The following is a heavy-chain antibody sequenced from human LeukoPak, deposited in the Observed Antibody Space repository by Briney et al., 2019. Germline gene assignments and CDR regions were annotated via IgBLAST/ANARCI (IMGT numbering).Heavy chain of an antibody. D-gene: IGHD5-24*01. V-gene: IGHV1-69*13. CDR2: IIPIFGTA. J-gene: IGHJ4*02. Sequence: SVKVSCKASGGTFSSYAISWVRQAPGQGLEWMGGIIPIFGTANYAQKFQGRVTITADESTSTAYMELSSLRSEDTAVYYCARALEMATNSFDYWGQGTLVTVSS. CDR3: ARALEMATNSFDY. CDR1: GGTFSSYA.